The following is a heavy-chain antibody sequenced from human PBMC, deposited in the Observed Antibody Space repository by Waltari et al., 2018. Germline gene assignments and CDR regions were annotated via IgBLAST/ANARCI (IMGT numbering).Heavy chain of an antibody. CDR1: GGSVSSGSYY. CDR2: IYYSGST. V-gene: IGHV4-61*01. CDR3: ARDSHETPRYSSSWYGRNNWFDP. Sequence: QVQLQESGPGLVKSSETLSLTCTVSGGSVSSGSYYWSWIRQPPGKGLEWLGYIYYSGSTNYNPSLKSRVTISVDTSKNQFSLKLSSVTAADTAVYYCARDSHETPRYSSSWYGRNNWFDPWGQGTLVTVSS. D-gene: IGHD6-13*01. J-gene: IGHJ5*02.